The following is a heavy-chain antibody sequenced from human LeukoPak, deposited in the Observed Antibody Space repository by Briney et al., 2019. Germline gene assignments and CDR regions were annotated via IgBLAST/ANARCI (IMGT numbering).Heavy chain of an antibody. CDR2: INHTGST. D-gene: IGHD2-21*01. CDR3: ARGQELRDWFDP. J-gene: IGHJ5*02. Sequence: WIGEINHTGSTNYNPSLKSRVTISVDTSKNQFSLKLSSVTAADTAVYYCARGQELRDWFDPWGQGTLVTVSS. V-gene: IGHV4-34*01.